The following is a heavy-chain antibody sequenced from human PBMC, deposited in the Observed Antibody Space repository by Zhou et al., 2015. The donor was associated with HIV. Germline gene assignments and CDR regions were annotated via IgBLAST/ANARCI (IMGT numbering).Heavy chain of an antibody. D-gene: IGHD5-12*01. J-gene: IGHJ6*02. Sequence: QVQLVQSGAEVKKPGSSVKVSCKASGGTFSSYAISWVRQAPGQGLEWMGGIIPIFGTANYAQKFQGRVTITADESTSTAYMELSSLRSEDTAVYYCARLWWPRGYYYYGMDVWGQGTTVTVSS. V-gene: IGHV1-69*12. CDR2: IIPIFGTA. CDR3: ARLWWPRGYYYYGMDV. CDR1: GGTFSSYA.